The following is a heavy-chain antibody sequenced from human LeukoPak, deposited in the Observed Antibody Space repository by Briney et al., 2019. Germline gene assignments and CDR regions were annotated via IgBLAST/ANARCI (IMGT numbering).Heavy chain of an antibody. D-gene: IGHD3-22*01. V-gene: IGHV3-23*01. CDR3: AGGSGYPIDY. Sequence: GGSLRLSCAASGFTFSSYAMSWVRQAPGKGLEWVSAISGSGGSTYYADSVKGRFTISRDNSKNTLHLQMNSLRAEDTAVYYCAGGSGYPIDYWGQGTLVTVSS. CDR2: ISGSGGST. CDR1: GFTFSSYA. J-gene: IGHJ4*02.